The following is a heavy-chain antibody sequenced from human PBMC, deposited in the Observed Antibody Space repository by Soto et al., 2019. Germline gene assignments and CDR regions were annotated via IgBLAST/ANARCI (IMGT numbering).Heavy chain of an antibody. Sequence: GGSLRLSCAASGFTFSGSAMHWVRQASGKGLEWVGRIRSKANSYATAYAASVKGRFTISRDDSKSTLLLQLNSLRAEDTAIYYCAKDHGTYASVGGDYWGQGTLVTVSS. D-gene: IGHD1-26*01. J-gene: IGHJ4*02. CDR2: IRSKANSYAT. V-gene: IGHV3-73*01. CDR1: GFTFSGSA. CDR3: AKDHGTYASVGGDY.